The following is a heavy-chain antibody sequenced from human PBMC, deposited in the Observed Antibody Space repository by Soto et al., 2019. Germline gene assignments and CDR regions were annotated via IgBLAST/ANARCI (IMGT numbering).Heavy chain of an antibody. CDR2: ISGSGGST. CDR1: GFTVSTKY. V-gene: IGHV3-23*01. Sequence: GGSLRLSCAASGFTVSTKYMSWVRQAPGKGLEWVSAISGSGGSTYYADSVKGRFTISRDNSKNTLYLQMNSLRAEDTAVYYCAKDGIGGLRFSLIWAFDIWGQGTMVTVSS. CDR3: AKDGIGGLRFSLIWAFDI. J-gene: IGHJ3*02. D-gene: IGHD5-12*01.